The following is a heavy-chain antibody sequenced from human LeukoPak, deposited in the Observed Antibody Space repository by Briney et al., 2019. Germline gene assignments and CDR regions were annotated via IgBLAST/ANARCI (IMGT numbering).Heavy chain of an antibody. V-gene: IGHV4-59*01. CDR3: ARVRNFPDAFDI. Sequence: PSETLSLTCTVSGDSISIYYWAWIRQPPGRGLEWIGHIYDTGITKDNPALKRRLTISLQTSRNRFSLNLSSLTAADTAIYFCARVRNFPDAFDIWGQGRMVTVSS. CDR2: IYDTGIT. CDR1: GDSISIYY. J-gene: IGHJ3*02.